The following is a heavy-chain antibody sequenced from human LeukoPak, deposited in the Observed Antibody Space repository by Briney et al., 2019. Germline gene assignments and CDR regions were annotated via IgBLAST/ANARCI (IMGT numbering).Heavy chain of an antibody. CDR1: GFTFSSYG. J-gene: IGHJ6*03. D-gene: IGHD2-2*01. CDR3: AKDGGDIVVVPAAPDPYYYYYYMDV. V-gene: IGHV3-30*02. CDR2: IRYDGGNK. Sequence: GGSLRLSCAASGFTFSSYGMHWVRQAPGKGLEWVAFIRYDGGNKYYVDSVKGRFTIYRDNSKNTLFLQMKSLRAEDTAVYYCAKDGGDIVVVPAAPDPYYYYYYMDVWGKGTTVTVPS.